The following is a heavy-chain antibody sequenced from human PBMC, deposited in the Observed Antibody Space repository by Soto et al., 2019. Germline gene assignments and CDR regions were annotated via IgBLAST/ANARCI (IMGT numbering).Heavy chain of an antibody. D-gene: IGHD6-6*01. V-gene: IGHV3-13*01. J-gene: IGHJ6*02. Sequence: GGSLRLSCAASGFTFSSYDMHWVRQATGKGLEWVSAIGTAGDTYYPGSVKGRFTISRENAKNSLYLQMNSLRAEDTAVYYCARAYSSSSQDYYYYGMDVWGQGTTVTVSS. CDR2: IGTAGDT. CDR1: GFTFSSYD. CDR3: ARAYSSSSQDYYYYGMDV.